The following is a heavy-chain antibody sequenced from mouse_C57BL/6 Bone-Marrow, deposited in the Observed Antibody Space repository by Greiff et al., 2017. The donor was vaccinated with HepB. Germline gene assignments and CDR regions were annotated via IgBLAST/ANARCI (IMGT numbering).Heavy chain of an antibody. CDR3: ARLPPYDYVGYYAMDY. D-gene: IGHD2-4*01. V-gene: IGHV5-9*01. Sequence: EVHLVESGGGLVKPGGSLKLSCAASGFTFSSYTMSWVRQTPEKRLEWVATISGGGGNTYYPDSVKGRFTISRDNAKNTLYLQMSSLRYEDTALYYCARLPPYDYVGYYAMDYWGQGTSVTVSS. CDR1: GFTFSSYT. J-gene: IGHJ4*01. CDR2: ISGGGGNT.